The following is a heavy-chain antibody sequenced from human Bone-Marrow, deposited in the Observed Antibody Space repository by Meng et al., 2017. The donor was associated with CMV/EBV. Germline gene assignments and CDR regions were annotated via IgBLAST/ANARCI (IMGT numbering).Heavy chain of an antibody. CDR1: GFTFSSYS. Sequence: GESLKISCAASGFTFSSYSMNWVRQAPGKGLEWVSVIYSSGSSTSYADSVKGRFTISRDNSKNTLFLQMNSLRAGDTAVYYCAKDTRTGGVALRPTGYGMDVWGQGTTVTVSS. CDR2: IYSSGSST. CDR3: AKDTRTGGVALRPTGYGMDV. V-gene: IGHV3-23*03. J-gene: IGHJ6*02. D-gene: IGHD6-6*01.